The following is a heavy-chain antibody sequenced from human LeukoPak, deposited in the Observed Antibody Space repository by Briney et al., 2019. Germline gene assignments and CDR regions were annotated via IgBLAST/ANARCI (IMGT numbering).Heavy chain of an antibody. D-gene: IGHD6-25*01. J-gene: IGHJ4*02. CDR1: GFTFSSRG. CDR3: ERSDRGPEY. Sequence: GGSLRLSCSVSGFTFSSRGTNWLRQAPGRGPEWVAIINIDGSEKHYVDSVKGRFTISRDNAKNSLYLQMNSLRAEDTAMYYCERSDRGPEYWGQGTLVTVSS. V-gene: IGHV3-7*01. CDR2: INIDGSEK.